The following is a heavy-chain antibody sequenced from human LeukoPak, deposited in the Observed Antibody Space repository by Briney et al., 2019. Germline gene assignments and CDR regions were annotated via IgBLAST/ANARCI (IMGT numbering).Heavy chain of an antibody. CDR3: ARATSVGAGGLGF. Sequence: ASVKVSCKASGYTFTGYYMHWVRQAPGQRLEWMGWINAGNGNTKYSQKFQGRVTITRDTSASTAYMELSSLRSEDTTVYYCARATSVGAGGLGFWGQGTLVTVSS. CDR1: GYTFTGYY. V-gene: IGHV1-3*01. J-gene: IGHJ4*02. CDR2: INAGNGNT. D-gene: IGHD1-26*01.